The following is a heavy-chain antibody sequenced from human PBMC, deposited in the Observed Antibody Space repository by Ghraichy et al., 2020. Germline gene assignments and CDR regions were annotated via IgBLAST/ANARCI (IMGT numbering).Heavy chain of an antibody. J-gene: IGHJ4*02. CDR2: ISGGGDST. D-gene: IGHD3-22*01. CDR1: GFTFPRYA. CDR3: AKKKDSSGYFND. Sequence: LSLTCAASGFTFPRYAMSWVRQAPGKGLEWVSAISGGGDSTNYADSVKGRFTISRDNSRNTLYLGMNSPRVEDTATYYCAKKKDSSGYFNDWGQGTLVTVSS. V-gene: IGHV3-23*01.